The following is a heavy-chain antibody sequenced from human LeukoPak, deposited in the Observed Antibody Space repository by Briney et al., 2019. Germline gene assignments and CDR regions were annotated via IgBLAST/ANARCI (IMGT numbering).Heavy chain of an antibody. Sequence: GGSLRLSCAASGFTFSSYAMSWVRQAPGKGLEWVSAISGSGGSTYYADSVKGRFTISRDNSKNPLYLQMNSLRAEDTAVYYCAKDRGFIAAAGSDDYWGQGTLVTVSS. CDR2: ISGSGGST. CDR1: GFTFSSYA. D-gene: IGHD6-13*01. CDR3: AKDRGFIAAAGSDDY. V-gene: IGHV3-23*01. J-gene: IGHJ4*02.